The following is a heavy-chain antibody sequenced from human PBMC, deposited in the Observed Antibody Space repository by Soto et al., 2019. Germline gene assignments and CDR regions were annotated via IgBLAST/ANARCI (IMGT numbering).Heavy chain of an antibody. CDR1: GGSFSGYY. CDR3: ATSRRWLRPNAFDI. D-gene: IGHD6-19*01. CDR2: INHSGST. V-gene: IGHV4-34*01. Sequence: SETLSLTCAVYGGSFSGYYWSWIRQPPGKGLEWIGEINHSGSTNYNPSLKSRVTISVDTSKNQFSLKLSSVIAADTAVYYCATSRRWLRPNAFDIWGQGTMVTVSS. J-gene: IGHJ3*02.